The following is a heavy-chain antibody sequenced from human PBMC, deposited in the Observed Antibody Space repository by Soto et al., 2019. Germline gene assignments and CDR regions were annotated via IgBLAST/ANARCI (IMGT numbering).Heavy chain of an antibody. J-gene: IGHJ4*02. D-gene: IGHD3-22*01. CDR3: ARDMSGYYADIPKFDY. V-gene: IGHV3-33*01. CDR2: IWYDGSNK. Sequence: QVQLVESGGGVVQPGRSLRLSCAASGFTFSSYGMHWVRQAPGKGLEWVAVIWYDGSNKYYADSVKGRFTISRDSSKNTLYLQMNSLRAEDTAVYYCARDMSGYYADIPKFDYWGQGTLVTVSS. CDR1: GFTFSSYG.